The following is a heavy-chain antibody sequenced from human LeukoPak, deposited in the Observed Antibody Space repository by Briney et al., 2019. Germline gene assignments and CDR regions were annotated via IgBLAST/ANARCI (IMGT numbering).Heavy chain of an antibody. CDR3: ASSLRITMVREERDPFADYYYYYMDV. CDR1: GFTFSSYW. Sequence: GGSLRLSCAASGFTFSSYWMSWVRQAPGKGLEWVANIKQDGSEKYYVDSVKGRFTISRDNAKNSLYLQMNSLRAEDRAVYYCASSLRITMVREERDPFADYYYYYMDVWGKGPTVTASS. V-gene: IGHV3-7*01. J-gene: IGHJ6*03. CDR2: IKQDGSEK. D-gene: IGHD3-10*01.